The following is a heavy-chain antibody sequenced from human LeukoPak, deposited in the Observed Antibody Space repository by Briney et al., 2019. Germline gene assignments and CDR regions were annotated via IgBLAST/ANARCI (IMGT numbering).Heavy chain of an antibody. V-gene: IGHV3-30*02. J-gene: IGHJ4*02. CDR2: IRHDGSIK. CDR3: AKDSLADIDY. Sequence: GGSLRLSCAASGFIFSTYGMYWVRQAPGKGLEWVAFIRHDGSIKNYADSVKGRSTISRDNSKNTLYLQMNSLRAGDTAVYYCAKDSLADIDYWGQGTLVTVSS. D-gene: IGHD3-16*01. CDR1: GFIFSTYG.